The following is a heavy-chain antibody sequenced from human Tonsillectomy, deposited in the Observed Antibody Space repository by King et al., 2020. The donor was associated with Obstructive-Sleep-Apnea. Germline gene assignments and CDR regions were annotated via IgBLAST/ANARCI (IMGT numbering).Heavy chain of an antibody. J-gene: IGHJ4*02. V-gene: IGHV3-9*01. Sequence: VQLVESGGDLVQPGRSLRLSCAASGFTCDDYAMHWVRQAPGKGLEWVSGISWNSGSIGYADSGRGRFTISRDNAKNSLYLQIKSLRAEDTALYYCAKDNSSGWYRGLDYWGQGTLVTVSS. CDR2: ISWNSGSI. CDR3: AKDNSSGWYRGLDY. CDR1: GFTCDDYA. D-gene: IGHD6-19*01.